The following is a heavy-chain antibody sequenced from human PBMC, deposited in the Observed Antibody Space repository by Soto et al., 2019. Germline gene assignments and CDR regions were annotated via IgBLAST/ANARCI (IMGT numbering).Heavy chain of an antibody. J-gene: IGHJ5*02. CDR3: ARMESFGSLNWFDP. V-gene: IGHV4-59*01. CDR2: VYYSGST. Sequence: SETLSLTCTVSGGSISSYYWSWIRQPPGKGLEWIGYVYYSGSTNYNPSLKSRVTISVDTSKNQFSLKLSSVTSEDTAIYYCARMESFGSLNWFDPWGQGTLVTVSS. CDR1: GGSISSYY. D-gene: IGHD5-18*01.